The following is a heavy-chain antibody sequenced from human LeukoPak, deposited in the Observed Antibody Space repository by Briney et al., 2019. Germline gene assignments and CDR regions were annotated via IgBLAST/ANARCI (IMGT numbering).Heavy chain of an antibody. V-gene: IGHV5-51*01. CDR2: IYPGDSDT. Sequence: KPGESLKITCKGSGYSLTNYWIGWVRQMPGKGLEWMGIIYPGDSDTRYSPSFQGQVTISADKSISTAYLQWSTLKASDTAIYYCARGGTTDSDNWFDTWGQRTLVTVSS. CDR3: ARGGTTDSDNWFDT. J-gene: IGHJ5*02. CDR1: GYSLTNYW. D-gene: IGHD4-11*01.